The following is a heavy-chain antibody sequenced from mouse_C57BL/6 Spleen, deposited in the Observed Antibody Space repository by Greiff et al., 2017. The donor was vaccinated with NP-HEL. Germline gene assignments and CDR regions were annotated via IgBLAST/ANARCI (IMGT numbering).Heavy chain of an antibody. CDR1: GFTFTDYY. J-gene: IGHJ4*01. Sequence: DVMLVESGGGLVQPGGSLSLSCAASGFTFTDYYMSWVRQPPGKALEWLGFIRNKANGYTTEYSASVKGRFTISRDNSQSILYLQMNALRAEDSATYYCARYRYDYYAMDYWGQGTSVTVSS. CDR3: ARYRYDYYAMDY. V-gene: IGHV7-3*01. CDR2: IRNKANGYTT.